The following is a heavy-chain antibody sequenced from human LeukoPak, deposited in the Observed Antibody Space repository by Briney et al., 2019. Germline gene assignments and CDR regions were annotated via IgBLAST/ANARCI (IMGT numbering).Heavy chain of an antibody. CDR1: GGSFSGYY. Sequence: SETLSLTCAVYGGSFSGYYWRWIRQPPGKGLEWIGEINHSGSTNYNPSLKSRVTISVDTSKNQFSLKLSSVTAADTAVYYCARCWLRQYHNWFDPWGQGTLVTVSS. D-gene: IGHD3-9*01. V-gene: IGHV4-34*01. J-gene: IGHJ5*02. CDR3: ARCWLRQYHNWFDP. CDR2: INHSGST.